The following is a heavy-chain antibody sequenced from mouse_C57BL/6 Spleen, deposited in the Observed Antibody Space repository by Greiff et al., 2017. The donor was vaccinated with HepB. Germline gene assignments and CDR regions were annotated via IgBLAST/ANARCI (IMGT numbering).Heavy chain of an antibody. D-gene: IGHD1-1*01. CDR2: IYPGDGDT. CDR3: ARGSTTVVPSAMDY. CDR1: GYAFSSYW. V-gene: IGHV1-80*01. J-gene: IGHJ4*01. Sequence: VHLVESGAELVKPGASVKISCKASGYAFSSYWMNWVKQRPGKGLEWIGQIYPGDGDTNYNGKFKGKATLTADKSSSTAYMQLSSLTSEDSAVYFCARGSTTVVPSAMDYWGQGTSVTVSS.